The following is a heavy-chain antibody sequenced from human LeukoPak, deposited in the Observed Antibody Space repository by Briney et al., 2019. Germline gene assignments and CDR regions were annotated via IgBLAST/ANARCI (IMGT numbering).Heavy chain of an antibody. J-gene: IGHJ6*03. Sequence: GGSLRLSCAASGFIFNSYSVNWVRQAPGTGLEWVSSLSSSSSYKYYADSVKGRFTISRDNAKNSLYLQLNSLRAEDTAVYYCARGGYLRFGGMGVWGKETTVTISS. CDR2: LSSSSSYK. D-gene: IGHD1-26*01. CDR3: ARGGYLRFGGMGV. CDR1: GFIFNSYS. V-gene: IGHV3-21*01.